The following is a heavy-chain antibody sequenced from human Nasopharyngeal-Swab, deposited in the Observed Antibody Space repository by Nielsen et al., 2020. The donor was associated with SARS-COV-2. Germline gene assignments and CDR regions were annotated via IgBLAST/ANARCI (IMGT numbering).Heavy chain of an antibody. CDR2: ISGSGGST. CDR1: GFTFSSYA. J-gene: IGHJ6*02. Sequence: GGSLRLSCAASGFTFSSYAMSWVRQAPGKGLEWVSAISGSGGSTYYADSVEGRFTISRDNSKNTLYLQMNSLRAEDTAVYYCAKCPYCSSTSCYTCYYYGMDVWGQGTTVTVSS. V-gene: IGHV3-23*01. CDR3: AKCPYCSSTSCYTCYYYGMDV. D-gene: IGHD2-2*02.